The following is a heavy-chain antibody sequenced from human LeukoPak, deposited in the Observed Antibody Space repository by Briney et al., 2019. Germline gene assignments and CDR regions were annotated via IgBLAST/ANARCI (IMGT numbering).Heavy chain of an antibody. CDR2: IIPIFGTA. J-gene: IGHJ4*02. CDR1: GGTFSSYA. V-gene: IGHV1-69*13. CDR3: ARWPYYYDSSGYLN. Sequence: EASVKVSRKASGGTFSSYAISWVRQAPGQGLEWMGGIIPIFGTANYAQKFQGRVTITADESTSTAYMELSSLRSEDTAVYYCARWPYYYDSSGYLNWGQGTLVTVSS. D-gene: IGHD3-22*01.